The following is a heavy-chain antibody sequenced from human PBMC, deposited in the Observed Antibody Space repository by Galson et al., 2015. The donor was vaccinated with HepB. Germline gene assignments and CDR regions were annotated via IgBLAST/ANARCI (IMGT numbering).Heavy chain of an antibody. CDR2: IYPGDSDT. CDR1: GYSFTSYW. D-gene: IGHD6-19*01. Sequence: QSGAEVKKPGESLKISCKGSGYSFTSYWIGWVRQMPGEGLEWMGIIYPGDSDTRYSPSFQGQVTISADKSISTAYLQWSSLKASDTAMYYCAGGIAVAGTDYYYYGMDVWGQGTTVTVSS. J-gene: IGHJ6*02. CDR3: AGGIAVAGTDYYYYGMDV. V-gene: IGHV5-51*01.